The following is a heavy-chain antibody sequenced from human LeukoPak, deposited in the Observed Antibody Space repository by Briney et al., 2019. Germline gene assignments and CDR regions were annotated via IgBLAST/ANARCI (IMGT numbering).Heavy chain of an antibody. CDR3: ARDSRYSSGSPRDWFDP. D-gene: IGHD3-22*01. V-gene: IGHV4-30-4*08. CDR1: GGSISSGDYY. CDR2: IYYSGST. J-gene: IGHJ5*02. Sequence: PSETLSLNCIVSGGSISSGDYYWSWIRQPPGKGLEWIGYIYYSGSTYYNPSLKSRVTISVDTSKNQFSLKLSSVTAADTAVYYCARDSRYSSGSPRDWFDPWGQGTLVTVSS.